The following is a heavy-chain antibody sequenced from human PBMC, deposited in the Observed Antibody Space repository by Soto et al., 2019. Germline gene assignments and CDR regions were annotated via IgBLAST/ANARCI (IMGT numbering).Heavy chain of an antibody. V-gene: IGHV3-7*01. CDR1: GFSFSSYW. D-gene: IGHD2-15*01. J-gene: IGHJ5*02. CDR2: IAHDGSEK. CDR3: ARGVGFNWFDP. Sequence: GGSLRLSCAVSGFSFSSYWMSWVRQAPGRGLEWVATIAHDGSEKFYVDSVKGRFTISRDNTKNSLYLQMNSLRGEDTAVYYCARGVGFNWFDPWGQGTLVTVSS.